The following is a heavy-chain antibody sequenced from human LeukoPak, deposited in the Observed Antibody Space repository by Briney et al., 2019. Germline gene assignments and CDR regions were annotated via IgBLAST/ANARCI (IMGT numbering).Heavy chain of an antibody. CDR2: MYYSGST. Sequence: NSSETLSLTCTVSGGSISSYCWSWIRQPPGKGLEWIGYMYYSGSTNYNPSLKSRVTISVDTSKNQFSLKLSSVTAADTAVYYCARVDFGAFDIWGQGTMVTVSS. CDR3: ARVDFGAFDI. D-gene: IGHD4-17*01. J-gene: IGHJ3*02. CDR1: GGSISSYC. V-gene: IGHV4-59*01.